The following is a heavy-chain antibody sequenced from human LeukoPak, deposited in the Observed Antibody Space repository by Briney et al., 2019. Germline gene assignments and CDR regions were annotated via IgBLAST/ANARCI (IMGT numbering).Heavy chain of an antibody. Sequence: PGGSLRLSCAASGFTFSSYAMHWVRQAPGKGLEWVAVISYDGSNKYYADSVKGRFTISRDNSKNTLYLQMNSLRAEDTAVYYCARTEQLVYYFDYWGQGTLVTVSS. CDR2: ISYDGSNK. V-gene: IGHV3-30*04. J-gene: IGHJ4*02. D-gene: IGHD6-6*01. CDR1: GFTFSSYA. CDR3: ARTEQLVYYFDY.